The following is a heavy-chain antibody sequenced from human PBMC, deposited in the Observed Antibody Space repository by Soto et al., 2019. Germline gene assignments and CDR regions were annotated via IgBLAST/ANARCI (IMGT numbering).Heavy chain of an antibody. CDR3: ARHSYSSGWYWFDP. V-gene: IGHV4-59*08. D-gene: IGHD6-19*01. Sequence: SETLSLTCTVSGCSISSYYWSWIRQPPGKGLEWIGYIYYSGSTNYNPSLKSRVTISVDTSKNQFSLKLSSVTAADTAVYYCARHSYSSGWYWFDPWGQGTLVTVPS. CDR1: GCSISSYY. J-gene: IGHJ5*02. CDR2: IYYSGST.